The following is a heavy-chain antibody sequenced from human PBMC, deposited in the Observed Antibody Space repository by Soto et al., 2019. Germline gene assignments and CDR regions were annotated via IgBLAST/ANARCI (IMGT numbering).Heavy chain of an antibody. CDR1: GFRISNYW. CDR2: IRQDGGAK. D-gene: IGHD5-12*01. Sequence: EVQLAESGGGLVQPGGSLRLSCVVSGFRISNYWMSWVRQAPGKGLEWVANIRQDGGAKHYVDSVKGRFTISRDNAQSSRYLQMNSLRPEDTAVYFCAGGGVRDYIFFDYWGLGTLVIVSS. J-gene: IGHJ4*02. CDR3: AGGGVRDYIFFDY. V-gene: IGHV3-7*04.